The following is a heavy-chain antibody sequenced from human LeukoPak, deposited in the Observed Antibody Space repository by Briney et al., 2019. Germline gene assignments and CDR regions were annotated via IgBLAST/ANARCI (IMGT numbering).Heavy chain of an antibody. J-gene: IGHJ1*01. Sequence: GGSLRLSCAASGFTVSSNYMSWVRQAPGKGPEWVSVIYSGGSTYYADSVKGRFTISRDNSKNTLYLQMNSLRAEDTAVYYCARGTYYYDSSGYVFQHWGQGTLVTVSS. D-gene: IGHD3-22*01. CDR3: ARGTYYYDSSGYVFQH. V-gene: IGHV3-53*01. CDR2: IYSGGST. CDR1: GFTVSSNY.